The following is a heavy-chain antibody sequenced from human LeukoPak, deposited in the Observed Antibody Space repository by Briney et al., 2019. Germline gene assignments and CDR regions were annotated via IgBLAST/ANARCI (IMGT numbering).Heavy chain of an antibody. D-gene: IGHD3-3*01. CDR3: TRFYDFGLDY. CDR2: IRSKANNYAT. CDR1: GFTFSGSA. V-gene: IGHV3-73*01. J-gene: IGHJ4*02. Sequence: QPGGSLRLSCAASGFTFSGSAMHWVRQASGKRLEWVGRIRSKANNYATAYAASVKGRFTVSRDDSKSTAYLQMNSLKTEDTAVYYCTRFYDFGLDYWGQGTLVTVSS.